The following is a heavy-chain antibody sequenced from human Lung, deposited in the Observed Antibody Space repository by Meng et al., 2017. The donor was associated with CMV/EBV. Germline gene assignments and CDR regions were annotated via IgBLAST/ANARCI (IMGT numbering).Heavy chain of an antibody. CDR1: GYTFTGYH. J-gene: IGHJ3*02. CDR2: INPNSGGT. Sequence: SVTVSFKASGYTFTGYHIHWVRQAPGQGLEWMGSINPNSGGTKYAQKFQGRVTLTRDTSISTVYMELSRLKTDDTAVYYCARRQWDLRNALDIWGQGTEVTVSS. CDR3: ARRQWDLRNALDI. V-gene: IGHV1-2*02. D-gene: IGHD1-26*01.